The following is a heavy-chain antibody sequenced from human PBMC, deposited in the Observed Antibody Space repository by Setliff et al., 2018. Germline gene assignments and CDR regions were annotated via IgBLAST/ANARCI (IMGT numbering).Heavy chain of an antibody. J-gene: IGHJ6*02. CDR1: GFTFSSYW. V-gene: IGHV3-74*01. CDR2: INSDGSST. D-gene: IGHD3-3*01. Sequence: GGSLRLSCAASGFTFSSYWMHWVRQAPGKGLVWVSRINSDGSSTSYADSVKGRFTISRDNAKNTLYLQMNSLRAEDTAVYYCARGDVLQFLEWLSLSYYYYGMDVWGQGTTVTVSS. CDR3: ARGDVLQFLEWLSLSYYYYGMDV.